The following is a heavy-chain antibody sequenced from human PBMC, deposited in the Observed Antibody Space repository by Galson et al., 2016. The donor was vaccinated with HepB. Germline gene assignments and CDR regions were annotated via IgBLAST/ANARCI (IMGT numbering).Heavy chain of an antibody. V-gene: IGHV6-1*01. Sequence: CAISGDSVSSNSVAWNWIRQSPSRGLEWLGRTYYRSKWYNDYAVSVKSRITINPDTSKNQFSLQLNSVTPEDTALYYCARDRNFKLTWIQLRKRGTEDGFDYWGQGTLVTVSS. CDR2: TYYRSKWYN. CDR1: GDSVSSNSVA. J-gene: IGHJ4*02. D-gene: IGHD5-18*01. CDR3: ARDRNFKLTWIQLRKRGTEDGFDY.